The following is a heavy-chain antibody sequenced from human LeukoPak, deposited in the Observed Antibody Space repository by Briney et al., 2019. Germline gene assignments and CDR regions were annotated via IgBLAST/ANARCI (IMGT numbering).Heavy chain of an antibody. Sequence: GGSLRLSCAASGFTFSSYEMNWVRQAPGKGLEWVSSISSSSSYIYYADSVKGRFTISRDNAKNSLYLQMNSLRAEDTAVYYCARDSYYYDSSGRTPDLDYWGQGTLVTVSS. CDR3: ARDSYYYDSSGRTPDLDY. D-gene: IGHD3-22*01. J-gene: IGHJ4*02. CDR1: GFTFSSYE. V-gene: IGHV3-21*01. CDR2: ISSSSSYI.